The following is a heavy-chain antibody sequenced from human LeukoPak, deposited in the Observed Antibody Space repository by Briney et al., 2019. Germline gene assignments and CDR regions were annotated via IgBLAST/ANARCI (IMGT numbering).Heavy chain of an antibody. CDR1: GYTFTSYD. J-gene: IGHJ6*03. CDR2: MNPNSGNT. V-gene: IGHV1-8*03. D-gene: IGHD1-26*01. Sequence: GASVKVSRKASGYTFTSYDINWVRQATGQGLEWMGWMNPNSGNTGYAQKFQGRVTITRNTSISTAYMELSSLRSEDTAVYYCARVPSREDYYYYYYMDVWGKGTTVTVSS. CDR3: ARVPSREDYYYYYYMDV.